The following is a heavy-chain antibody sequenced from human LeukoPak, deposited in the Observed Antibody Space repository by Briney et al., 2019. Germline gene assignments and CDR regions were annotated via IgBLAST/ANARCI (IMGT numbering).Heavy chain of an antibody. CDR2: ISGSGGST. V-gene: IGHV3-23*01. Sequence: GGTLRLSCAASGFTFSSYAMSWVRQAPGKGLEWVSAISGSGGSTYYADSVKGRFTISRDNSKNTLYLQMNSLRAEDTAVYYCEAARGYCSGGSCFDYWGQGTLVTVSS. D-gene: IGHD2-15*01. CDR3: EAARGYCSGGSCFDY. J-gene: IGHJ4*02. CDR1: GFTFSSYA.